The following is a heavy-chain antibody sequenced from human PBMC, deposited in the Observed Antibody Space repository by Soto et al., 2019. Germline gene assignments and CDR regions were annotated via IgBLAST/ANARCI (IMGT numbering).Heavy chain of an antibody. D-gene: IGHD6-19*01. CDR2: ISAYNGNT. V-gene: IGHV1-18*01. Sequence: QVQLVQSGAEVKKPGASVKVSCKASGYTFTSYGISWVRQAPGQGLEWMGWISAYNGNTNYAQKLQGRVTMTTDTATSTAYMEVSGRRSDDTAVYYCARGPHSSGWYYTRDYYFGYWGQGTLVTVSS. J-gene: IGHJ4*02. CDR3: ARGPHSSGWYYTRDYYFGY. CDR1: GYTFTSYG.